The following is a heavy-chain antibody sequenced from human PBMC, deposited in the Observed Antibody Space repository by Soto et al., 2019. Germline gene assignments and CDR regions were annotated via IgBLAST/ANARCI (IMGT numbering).Heavy chain of an antibody. Sequence: NPSETLSLTCTVSGGSISSSSYYWGWIRQPPGKGLEWIGSIYYSGSTYHNPSLKSRVTISVDTSKNQFSLKLSSVTAADTAVYYCARLGYCSGGSCYDFGDYWGQGTLVTVSS. V-gene: IGHV4-39*01. CDR1: GGSISSSSYY. CDR3: ARLGYCSGGSCYDFGDY. CDR2: IYYSGST. D-gene: IGHD2-15*01. J-gene: IGHJ4*02.